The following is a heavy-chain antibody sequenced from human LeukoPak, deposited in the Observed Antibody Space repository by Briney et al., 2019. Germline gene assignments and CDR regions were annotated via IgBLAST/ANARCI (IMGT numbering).Heavy chain of an antibody. CDR3: ARVSYCSSTSCYYYGMDV. CDR1: GYTFTSYY. CDR2: INPSGGST. J-gene: IGHJ6*02. V-gene: IGHV1-46*01. D-gene: IGHD2-2*01. Sequence: ASVKVSCKASGYTFTSYYIHWVRQAPGQGLEWMGIINPSGGSTSYAQKFQGRVTMTRDTSTSTAYMELRSLRSDDTAVYYCARVSYCSSTSCYYYGMDVWGQGTTVTVSS.